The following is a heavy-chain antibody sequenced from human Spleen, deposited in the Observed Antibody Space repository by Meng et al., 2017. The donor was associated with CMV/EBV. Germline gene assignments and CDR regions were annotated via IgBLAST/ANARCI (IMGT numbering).Heavy chain of an antibody. Sequence: GGSLRLSCVASGFTFSTYWMSWVRQAPGKGLEWVANIKQDGSEIYYVDSVRGRFTISRDNAKNSLYLQMNGLRAEDTAVYFCAREKPTIWFGDHSYFDPWGQGTLVTVSS. D-gene: IGHD3-10*01. V-gene: IGHV3-7*01. CDR1: GFTFSTYW. CDR3: AREKPTIWFGDHSYFDP. CDR2: IKQDGSEI. J-gene: IGHJ5*02.